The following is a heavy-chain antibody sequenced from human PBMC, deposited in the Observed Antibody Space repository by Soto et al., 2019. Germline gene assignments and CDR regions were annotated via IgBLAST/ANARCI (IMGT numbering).Heavy chain of an antibody. CDR2: ISSSSSTI. CDR3: ARGGTYYYGSGSYYPYFDY. CDR1: GFTFSSYS. J-gene: IGHJ4*02. V-gene: IGHV3-48*01. Sequence: EVQLVESGGGLVQPGGSLRLSCAASGFTFSSYSMNWVRQAPGKGLEWVSYISSSSSTIYYADSVKGRFTISRDNAKKSLYLQMNSLRAEDTAVYYCARGGTYYYGSGSYYPYFDYWGQGTLVTVSS. D-gene: IGHD3-10*01.